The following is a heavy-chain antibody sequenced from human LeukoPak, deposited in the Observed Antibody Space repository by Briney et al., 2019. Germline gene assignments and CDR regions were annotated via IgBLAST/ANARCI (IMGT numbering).Heavy chain of an antibody. CDR1: GFTLSSYG. D-gene: IGHD4-11*01. CDR3: AKDQHSSYVTFSDN. Sequence: GGSLRLSCAASGFTLSSYGMHCVRQAPGKGLEWVAFIRYVGSNKYYADSVKARFTISRDNSKNTLCLQMNRLRAEDTAVYYCAKDQHSSYVTFSDNWGQGTLVTVSS. CDR2: IRYVGSNK. V-gene: IGHV3-30*02. J-gene: IGHJ4*02.